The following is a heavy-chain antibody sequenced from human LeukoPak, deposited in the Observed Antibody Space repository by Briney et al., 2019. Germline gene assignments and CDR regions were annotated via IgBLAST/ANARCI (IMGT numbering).Heavy chain of an antibody. Sequence: SETLSLTCTVSGGSISSYYWSWIRQPPGKGLEWIGYIYYSGTTNYNPSLKSRVTISVDTSKNQFSLQLNSVTPEDTAVYYCARGLSEQWLGFPYYFDYWGQGTLVTVSS. V-gene: IGHV4-59*12. J-gene: IGHJ4*02. CDR3: ARGLSEQWLGFPYYFDY. CDR2: IYYSGTT. D-gene: IGHD6-19*01. CDR1: GGSISSYY.